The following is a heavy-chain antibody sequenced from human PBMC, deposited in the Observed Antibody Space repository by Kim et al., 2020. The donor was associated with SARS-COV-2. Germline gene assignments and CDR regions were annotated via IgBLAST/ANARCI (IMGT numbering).Heavy chain of an antibody. CDR1: GYTLTELS. V-gene: IGHV1-24*01. CDR2: FDPEDGET. Sequence: ASVKVSCKVSGYTLTELSMHWVRQAPGKGLEWMGGFDPEDGETIFAQKFQGRVTMTEDTSTDTAYMELSSLRSDDSAVYYCATTRPGIAGAHYYYGMDVWGQGTTVTVSS. J-gene: IGHJ6*02. D-gene: IGHD6-19*01. CDR3: ATTRPGIAGAHYYYGMDV.